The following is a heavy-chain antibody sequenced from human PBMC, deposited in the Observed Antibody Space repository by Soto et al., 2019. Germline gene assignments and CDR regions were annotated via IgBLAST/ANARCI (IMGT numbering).Heavy chain of an antibody. Sequence: SEALSLPCTGSGGSISSYYWSWIRQPSGKGLGWIGYIYYSGSTNYNPSLKSRVTISLDTSKNQFSLKLSSVTASVTAVYYCARDHRRGDFYYCGQGTLVTVSS. CDR3: ARDHRRGDFYY. J-gene: IGHJ4*02. V-gene: IGHV4-59*01. CDR1: GGSISSYY. D-gene: IGHD3-16*01. CDR2: IYYSGST.